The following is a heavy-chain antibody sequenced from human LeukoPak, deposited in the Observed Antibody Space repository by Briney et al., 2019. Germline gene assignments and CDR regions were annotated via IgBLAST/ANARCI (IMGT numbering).Heavy chain of an antibody. CDR1: GDSISSGTYY. CDR2: IYTSEST. V-gene: IGHV4-61*02. D-gene: IGHD3-10*01. Sequence: SETLSLTCTVSGDSISSGTYYWSWIRQPAGKGLEWIGRIYTSESTNYNPSLKSRVTISVDTSKNQFSLQLNSVTPEDTAVYYCARDLGAMVRGVIITGGNWFDPWGQGTLVTVSS. CDR3: ARDLGAMVRGVIITGGNWFDP. J-gene: IGHJ5*02.